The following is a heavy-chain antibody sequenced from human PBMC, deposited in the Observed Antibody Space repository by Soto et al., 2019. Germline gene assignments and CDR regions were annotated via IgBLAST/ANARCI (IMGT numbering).Heavy chain of an antibody. Sequence: GGSLRLSCAASGFTFSSYAMHWVRQAPGKGLEWVAVISYDGSNKYYADSVKGRFTIPRDNSKNTLCLQMNSLRAEDTAVYYCAQGRLLPDYWGQGTLVTVSS. D-gene: IGHD3-22*01. J-gene: IGHJ4*02. V-gene: IGHV3-30-3*02. CDR1: GFTFSSYA. CDR2: ISYDGSNK. CDR3: AQGRLLPDY.